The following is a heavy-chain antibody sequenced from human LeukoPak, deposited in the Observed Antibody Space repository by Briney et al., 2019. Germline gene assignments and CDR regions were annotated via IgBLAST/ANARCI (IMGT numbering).Heavy chain of an antibody. CDR2: IYSGGST. V-gene: IGHV3-53*01. Sequence: PGGSLRLSCAASGFTVSSDYMSWVRQAPGKGLEWVSVIYSGGSTYYADSVKGRFTVSRDNSKNTLYLQMNSLRAEDTALYYCARDVPGCSYGLFDYWGQGTLVTVSS. J-gene: IGHJ4*02. CDR1: GFTVSSDY. CDR3: ARDVPGCSYGLFDY. D-gene: IGHD5-18*01.